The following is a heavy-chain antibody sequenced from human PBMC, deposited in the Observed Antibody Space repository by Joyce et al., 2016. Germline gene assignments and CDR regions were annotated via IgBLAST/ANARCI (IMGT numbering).Heavy chain of an antibody. J-gene: IGHJ4*02. CDR2: INGANGNT. CDR3: ARGYISGDLKLDF. V-gene: IGHV1-3*01. D-gene: IGHD3-22*01. Sequence: QVQLVQSGAEMQKPGASLRLSCKTSGYIFTSYSIYWVRQAPGQSLEWMGWINGANGNTKYSRRSQDRLSITRDTWASTAYMELNRLRFDDTAVYYCARGYISGDLKLDFWGQGTLVTVS. CDR1: GYIFTSYS.